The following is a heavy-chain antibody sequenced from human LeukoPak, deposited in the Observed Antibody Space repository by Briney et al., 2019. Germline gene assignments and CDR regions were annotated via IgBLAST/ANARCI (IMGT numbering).Heavy chain of an antibody. J-gene: IGHJ4*02. CDR2: ISYDGSNK. CDR3: ARGLQFDY. V-gene: IGHV3-30*14. Sequence: PGRSLRLSCAASGFTFSSYAMHWVRQAPGKGLEWVAVISYDGSNKYYADSVKGRFTISRDNSKNTLYLQMNSLRAEDTAVYYCARGLQFDYWGQGTLVTVSS. CDR1: GFTFSSYA. D-gene: IGHD3-16*01.